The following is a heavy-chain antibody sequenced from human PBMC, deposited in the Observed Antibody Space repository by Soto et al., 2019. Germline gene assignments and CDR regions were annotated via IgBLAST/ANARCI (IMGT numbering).Heavy chain of an antibody. Sequence: QVQLQESGPGLVKPSQTLSLTCTVSGGSISSGGYYWSWIRKHPGKGLEWIGYIYYSGSTYYNPSLNSRVTISVDTSKNQFSLKLSSVTAADTAGYYCARTTVVVVANWFDPWGQGTLVTVSS. J-gene: IGHJ5*02. D-gene: IGHD2-15*01. CDR1: GGSISSGGYY. CDR2: IYYSGST. V-gene: IGHV4-31*03. CDR3: ARTTVVVVANWFDP.